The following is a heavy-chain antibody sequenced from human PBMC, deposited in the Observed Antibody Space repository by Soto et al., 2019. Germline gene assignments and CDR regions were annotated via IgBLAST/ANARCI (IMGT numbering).Heavy chain of an antibody. CDR1: GGSISSSSYY. J-gene: IGHJ4*02. CDR2: VYYSGTT. V-gene: IGHV4-39*01. Sequence: SETLSLTCTVSGGSISSSSYYWAWVRQPPGKGLEWIGSVYYSGTTYYNPSLKSRVTISVDTSKNQFSLRLNSMTAADTAVYYCARHNYGSGSTYFDYWGQGTLVTVSS. CDR3: ARHNYGSGSTYFDY. D-gene: IGHD3-10*01.